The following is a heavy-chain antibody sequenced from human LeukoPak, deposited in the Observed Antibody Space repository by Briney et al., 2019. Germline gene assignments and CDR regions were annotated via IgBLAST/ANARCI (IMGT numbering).Heavy chain of an antibody. Sequence: GGTLRLSCAASGFTFSSYWMHWIRQAPGKGLVWVSRINNDGSSTSYADSVKGRFTISRDNAKNTLYLQMNSLRAEDTAVYYCARDGYCSSTSCSYDYWGQGTLVSVSS. V-gene: IGHV3-74*01. CDR3: ARDGYCSSTSCSYDY. D-gene: IGHD2-2*01. CDR1: GFTFSSYW. CDR2: INNDGSST. J-gene: IGHJ4*02.